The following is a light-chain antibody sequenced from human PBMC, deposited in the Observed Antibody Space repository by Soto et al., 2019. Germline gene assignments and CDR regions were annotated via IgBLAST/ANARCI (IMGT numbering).Light chain of an antibody. CDR3: QQYNNWPPWA. CDR2: GAS. V-gene: IGKV3-15*01. J-gene: IGKJ1*01. Sequence: EIVMTQSPATLSVSPGERATLSCRASQSVSSNSAWYQQKPGRAPRLLIYGASTRVTGVPARFSGSGSGTEFTLTISSLQSEDFAVYYCQQYNNWPPWAFGQGTKVEIK. CDR1: QSVSSN.